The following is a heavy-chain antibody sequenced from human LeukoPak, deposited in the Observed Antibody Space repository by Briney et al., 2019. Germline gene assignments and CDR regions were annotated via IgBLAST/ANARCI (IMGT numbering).Heavy chain of an antibody. D-gene: IGHD5-12*01. CDR3: AKVADSGYDY. Sequence: GGSLRLSCAASGFTFDDYAMHWVRQAPGKGLEWVSGISWNSGSIGYADSVKGRFTISRDNAKNSLYLQMNSLRAEDPALYYCAKVADSGYDYWGQGTLVTVSS. J-gene: IGHJ4*02. V-gene: IGHV3-9*01. CDR1: GFTFDDYA. CDR2: ISWNSGSI.